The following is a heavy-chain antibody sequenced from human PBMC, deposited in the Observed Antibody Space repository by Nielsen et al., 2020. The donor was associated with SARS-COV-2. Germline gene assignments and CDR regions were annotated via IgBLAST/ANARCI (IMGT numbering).Heavy chain of an antibody. J-gene: IGHJ4*02. CDR1: GFTFSSYE. CDR2: ISSSGSTI. Sequence: GESLKISCAASGFTFSSYEMNWVRQAPGKGLEWVSYISSSGSTIYYADSVKGRFTISRDNAKNSLYLQMNNLRAEDTAVYYCTKGPDIVGATFFDYWGQGTLVTVSS. CDR3: TKGPDIVGATFFDY. V-gene: IGHV3-48*03. D-gene: IGHD1-26*01.